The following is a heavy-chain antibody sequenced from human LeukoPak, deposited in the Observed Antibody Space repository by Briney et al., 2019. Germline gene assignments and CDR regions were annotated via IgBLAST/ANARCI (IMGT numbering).Heavy chain of an antibody. D-gene: IGHD5-12*01. J-gene: IGHJ4*02. CDR1: GYTLTELS. V-gene: IGHV1-24*01. CDR3: ATVVLYSGYYFDY. CDR2: FDPEDGAT. Sequence: ASVKVSCKVSGYTLTELSMHWVRQAPGKGLEWMGGFDPEDGATIYAQKFQGRVTMTEDTSTDTAYMELSSLRSEDTPVYYCATVVLYSGYYFDYWGQGTLVTVSS.